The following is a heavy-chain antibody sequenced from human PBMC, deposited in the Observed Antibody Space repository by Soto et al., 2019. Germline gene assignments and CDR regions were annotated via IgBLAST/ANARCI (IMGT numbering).Heavy chain of an antibody. CDR3: AKDFKISGGHYGSLNYYYGMDV. CDR1: GFTFSAFG. V-gene: IGHV3-30*18. Sequence: GGSLRLSCEASGFTFSAFGMHWVRQAPGKGLEWVAIISYDGILKYYADPVKGRFTISRDTSKSALYLQMNSLRPEDTAVYYCAKDFKISGGHYGSLNYYYGMDVWGQGTTVT. D-gene: IGHD3-10*01. J-gene: IGHJ6*02. CDR2: ISYDGILK.